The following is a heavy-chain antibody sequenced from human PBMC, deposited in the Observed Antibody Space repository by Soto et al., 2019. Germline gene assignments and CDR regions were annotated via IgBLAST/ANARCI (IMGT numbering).Heavy chain of an antibody. CDR1: GFTVSSNY. D-gene: IGHD6-13*01. J-gene: IGHJ4*02. CDR2: IYSGGST. V-gene: IGHV3-53*01. Sequence: GGSLRLSCAASGFTVSSNYMSWVRQAPGKGLEWVSVIYSGGSTNYADPVKGRFTISSDNSKNTLYLQMNSLTAEDTAVHYCARTMYSSSCYYFDYWGQGTLVTVSS. CDR3: ARTMYSSSCYYFDY.